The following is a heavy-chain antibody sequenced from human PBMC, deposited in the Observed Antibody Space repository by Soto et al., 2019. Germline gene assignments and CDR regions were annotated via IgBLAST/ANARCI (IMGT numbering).Heavy chain of an antibody. CDR2: IIPIFGTA. Sequence: SVKVSCQASGGTFSSYAISWVRQAPGQGLEWMGGIIPIFGTANYAQKFQGRVTITADESTSTAYMELSSLRSEDTAVYYCARGRYGGNSWFYEIDYWGQGTLVTVSS. V-gene: IGHV1-69*13. D-gene: IGHD4-17*01. CDR1: GGTFSSYA. CDR3: ARGRYGGNSWFYEIDY. J-gene: IGHJ4*02.